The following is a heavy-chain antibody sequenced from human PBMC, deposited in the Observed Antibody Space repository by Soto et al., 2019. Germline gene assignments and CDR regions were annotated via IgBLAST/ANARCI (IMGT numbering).Heavy chain of an antibody. CDR1: GFTCSAHW. J-gene: IGHJ4*02. CDR2: VKHDGSVT. CDR3: ARGAV. Sequence: CGPMRLSWAASGFTCSAHWTSWVRQAPGKGLEWVANVKHDGSVTYYVDSVKGRFTISRDNAKNSLFLQMNSLRTEDTAVYYCARGAVWGQGALVTVSS. V-gene: IGHV3-7*01.